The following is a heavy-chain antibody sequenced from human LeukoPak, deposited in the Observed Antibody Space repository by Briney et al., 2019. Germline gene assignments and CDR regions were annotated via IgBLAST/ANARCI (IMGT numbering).Heavy chain of an antibody. CDR2: IYHSGST. V-gene: IGHV4-30-2*01. CDR1: GGSISSGGYS. D-gene: IGHD3-9*01. Sequence: PSQTLSLTCAVSGGSISSGGYSWSWIRQPPGKGLEWIGYIYHSGSTYYNPSLKSRVTISVDRSKNQFSLKLSSETAADTAVYYCARGSSDILSYFDYWGQGTLVTVSS. J-gene: IGHJ4*02. CDR3: ARGSSDILSYFDY.